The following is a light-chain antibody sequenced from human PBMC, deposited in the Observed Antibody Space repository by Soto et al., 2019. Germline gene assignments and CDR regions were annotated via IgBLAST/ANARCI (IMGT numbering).Light chain of an antibody. CDR3: AAWGNSLSGVV. CDR2: RNN. J-gene: IGLJ2*01. Sequence: QSVLTQPPSASGTPGQRVTISCSGSSSDIGNIYVYWYQQFPGTAPKLLISRNNQRPSGVPDRFSGSKSGTSASLAISGLRSEDEADYYCAAWGNSLSGVVFGGGTKLTVL. V-gene: IGLV1-47*01. CDR1: SSDIGNIY.